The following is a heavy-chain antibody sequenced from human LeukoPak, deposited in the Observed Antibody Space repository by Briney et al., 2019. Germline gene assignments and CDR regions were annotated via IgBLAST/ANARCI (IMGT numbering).Heavy chain of an antibody. CDR1: GFTFSSYS. Sequence: PGGSLRLSCAASGFTFSSYSMNWVRQAPGKGLEWVSSISSSSSYIYYADSVKGRFTISRDNAKNSLYLQMNSLRAEDTAVYYCVTYCSSTSCYGLYYFDYWGQGTLVTVSS. CDR2: ISSSSSYI. CDR3: VTYCSSTSCYGLYYFDY. D-gene: IGHD2-2*01. V-gene: IGHV3-21*01. J-gene: IGHJ4*02.